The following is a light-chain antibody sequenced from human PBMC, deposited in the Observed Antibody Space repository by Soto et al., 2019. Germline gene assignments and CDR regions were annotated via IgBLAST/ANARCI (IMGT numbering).Light chain of an antibody. CDR1: SSNIGNNY. Sequence: QSALTHPPSVSAAPGRKLTISCSGSSSNIGNNYVSWYQQLPGTALKLLIYDNNKRRSGIPDRFSGSKSVTSATLGITGLQTGDEADYYGGTLDSSLSSYVSGTGTKFTV. J-gene: IGLJ1*01. V-gene: IGLV1-51*01. CDR2: DNN. CDR3: GTLDSSLSSYV.